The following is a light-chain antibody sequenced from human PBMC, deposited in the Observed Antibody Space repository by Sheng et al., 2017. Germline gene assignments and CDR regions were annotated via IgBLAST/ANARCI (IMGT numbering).Light chain of an antibody. CDR3: QQYNNWPLT. J-gene: IGKJ4*01. V-gene: IGKV3-15*01. CDR2: GAS. CDR1: QSVSNN. Sequence: EKVMTQSPATLSVSPGERATLSCRASQSVSNNLGWYQQKPGQAPRLLIYGASTRATGIPARFSGSGSGTEFTLTISSLQSEDFAVYYCQQYNNWPLTFGGGTKVEIK.